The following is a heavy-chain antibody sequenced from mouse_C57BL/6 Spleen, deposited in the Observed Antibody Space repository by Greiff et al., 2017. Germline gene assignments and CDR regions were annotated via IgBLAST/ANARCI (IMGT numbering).Heavy chain of an antibody. CDR2: IYPGDGDT. D-gene: IGHD3-3*01. CDR1: GYAFSSYW. Sequence: VQRVESGAELVKPGASVKISCKASGYAFSSYWMNWVKQRPGKGLEWIGQIYPGDGDTNYNGKFKGKATLTADKSSSTAYMQLSSLTSEDSAVYFCARREGGPWFAYWGQGTLVTVSA. CDR3: ARREGGPWFAY. J-gene: IGHJ3*01. V-gene: IGHV1-80*01.